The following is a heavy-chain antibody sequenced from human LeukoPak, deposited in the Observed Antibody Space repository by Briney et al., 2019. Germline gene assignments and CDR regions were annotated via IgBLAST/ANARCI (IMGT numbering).Heavy chain of an antibody. CDR3: ARGLFGGPTDY. CDR2: IYYSGST. D-gene: IGHD3-10*02. J-gene: IGHJ4*02. Sequence: SETLSLTCTVSGGSISSGDYYWRWIRQPPGKGLEWIGYIYYSGSTYYNPSLKSRVTISVDTSKNQFSLKLSSVTAADTAVYYCARGLFGGPTDYWGQGTLVTVSS. CDR1: GGSISSGDYY. V-gene: IGHV4-30-4*01.